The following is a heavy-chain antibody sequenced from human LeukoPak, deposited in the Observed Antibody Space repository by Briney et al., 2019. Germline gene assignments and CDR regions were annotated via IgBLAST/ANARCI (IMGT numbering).Heavy chain of an antibody. J-gene: IGHJ4*02. D-gene: IGHD3-10*01. V-gene: IGHV3-23*01. Sequence: AIGGRDGSTYYADSVKGRFTISRDNSKNTLYVQMNSLRAEDTAVYYCAKGHYYGSGSSDYWGQGTLVTVSS. CDR2: IGGRDGST. CDR3: AKGHYYGSGSSDY.